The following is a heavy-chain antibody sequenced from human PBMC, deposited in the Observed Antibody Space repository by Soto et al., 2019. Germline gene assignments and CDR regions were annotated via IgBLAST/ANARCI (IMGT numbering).Heavy chain of an antibody. Sequence: GGSLRLSCAASGFTFSSYARSWVRQAPGKGLEWVSAISGSGGSTYYADSVKGRFTISRDNSKNTLYLQMNSLRAEDTAVYYCAKLLLAIVVVDFDYWGQGTLVTVSS. CDR1: GFTFSSYA. CDR3: AKLLLAIVVVDFDY. J-gene: IGHJ4*02. D-gene: IGHD3-22*01. V-gene: IGHV3-23*01. CDR2: ISGSGGST.